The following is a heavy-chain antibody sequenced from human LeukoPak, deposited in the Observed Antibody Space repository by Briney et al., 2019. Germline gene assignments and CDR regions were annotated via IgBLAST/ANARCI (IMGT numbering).Heavy chain of an antibody. V-gene: IGHV3-9*01. J-gene: IGHJ6*02. CDR1: GFTFDDYA. CDR2: ISWHSRSI. Sequence: PGGSLRLSCAASGFTFDDYAMHWVRQAPGKGLEWVAGISWHSRSIGYADSVKGRFTISRDNAKNSVSLQMNSLRTEDTALYYCTKDLSSQWFTDIRHYGMNVWGQGTTVAVSS. CDR3: TKDLSSQWFTDIRHYGMNV. D-gene: IGHD3-22*01.